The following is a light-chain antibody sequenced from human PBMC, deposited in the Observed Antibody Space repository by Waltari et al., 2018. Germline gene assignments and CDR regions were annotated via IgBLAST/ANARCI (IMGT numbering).Light chain of an antibody. Sequence: EIVLTQSPGTLSLSPGERATLSCRASQSISKYLAWYQQKPGQAPRLLIFHAATRATGIPDRCSGSGSETDFSLSMSRLEPEDFVVYYCQKYESLPATCGQGTKVEIK. J-gene: IGKJ1*01. CDR1: QSISKY. CDR3: QKYESLPAT. V-gene: IGKV3-20*01. CDR2: HAA.